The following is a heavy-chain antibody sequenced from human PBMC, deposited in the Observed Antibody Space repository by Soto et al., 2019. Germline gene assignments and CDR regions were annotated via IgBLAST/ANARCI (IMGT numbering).Heavy chain of an antibody. D-gene: IGHD6-13*01. CDR2: ISAYNGNT. Sequence: QVQLVQSGAEVKKPGASVKVSCKASGYTFTSYGISWVRQAPGQGLEWMGWISAYNGNTNYAQKLQGRVTMTTDPATSTASMELRILRSDDTAVYYCARDTAAAGIFDYWGQGTLVTVSS. J-gene: IGHJ4*02. V-gene: IGHV1-18*01. CDR3: ARDTAAAGIFDY. CDR1: GYTFTSYG.